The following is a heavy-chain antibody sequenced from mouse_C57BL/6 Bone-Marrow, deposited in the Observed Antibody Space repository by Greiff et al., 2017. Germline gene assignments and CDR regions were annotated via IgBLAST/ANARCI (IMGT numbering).Heavy chain of an antibody. CDR1: GFSLTSYG. CDR2: IWSGGST. Sequence: QVQLQQSGPGLVQPSQSLSITCTFSGFSLTSYGVHWVRQSPGKGLEWLGVIWSGGSTDYNAAFISRLSISKDNSKSQVFFKMNSLQADDTAIYYCARTFAYWGQGTLVTVSA. J-gene: IGHJ3*01. V-gene: IGHV2-2*01. CDR3: ARTFAY.